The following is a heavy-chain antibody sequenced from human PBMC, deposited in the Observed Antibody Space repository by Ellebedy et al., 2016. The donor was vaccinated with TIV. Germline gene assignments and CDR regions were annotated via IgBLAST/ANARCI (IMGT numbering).Heavy chain of an antibody. Sequence: GESLKISCAASGFTFSSYGMHWVRQAPGKGLEWVAVIWYDGSNTYYADSVKGRFTISRDNSKNTLYLQMNSLRAEDTAVYYCARHAVGEGATLEYWGQGTLVTDSS. D-gene: IGHD1-26*01. CDR3: ARHAVGEGATLEY. CDR2: IWYDGSNT. J-gene: IGHJ4*02. V-gene: IGHV3-33*01. CDR1: GFTFSSYG.